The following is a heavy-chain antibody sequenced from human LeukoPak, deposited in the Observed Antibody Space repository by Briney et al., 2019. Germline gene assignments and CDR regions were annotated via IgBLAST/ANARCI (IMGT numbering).Heavy chain of an antibody. CDR2: IWYDGNNK. J-gene: IGHJ4*02. D-gene: IGHD3-22*01. Sequence: GGSLRLSCAASGFTFSSYGMHWVRQAPGKGLEWVAAIWYDGNNKYYADAVKGRFTISRDNSKNTLYLQMNSLRAEDTAVYYCAKAWGYYYDSSGYYGHFDYWGQGTLVTVSS. V-gene: IGHV3-33*06. CDR1: GFTFSSYG. CDR3: AKAWGYYYDSSGYYGHFDY.